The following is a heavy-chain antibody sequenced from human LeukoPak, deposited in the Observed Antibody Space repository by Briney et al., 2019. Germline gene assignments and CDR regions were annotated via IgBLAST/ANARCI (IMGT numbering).Heavy chain of an antibody. D-gene: IGHD3-22*01. CDR3: ARSGIAMIVVVITPFDY. CDR1: GFTFSSYA. V-gene: IGHV3-30-3*01. CDR2: ISYDGSNK. Sequence: SGGSLRLSCAASGFTFSSYAMHWVRQAPGKGLEWVAVISYDGSNKYYADSVKGRFTISRDNSKNTLYPQMNSLRAEDTAVYYCARSGIAMIVVVITPFDYWGQGTLVTVSS. J-gene: IGHJ4*02.